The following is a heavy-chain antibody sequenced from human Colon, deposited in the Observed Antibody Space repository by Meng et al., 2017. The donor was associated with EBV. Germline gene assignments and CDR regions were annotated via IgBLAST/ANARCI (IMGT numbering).Heavy chain of an antibody. J-gene: IGHJ5*02. CDR2: VYYSGSA. CDR1: VVSISTYY. CDR3: ATMKYNDWFKN. V-gene: IGHV4-59*07. Sequence: QVHLQRSGPGLVKPSDTLSLTFTGSVVSISTYYWSWIRQSPGKGLEWIGYVYYSGSATYNPSLKSRVTISVDTSKNQVSLKLTSVSAADTAVYYCATMKYNDWFKNWGQGILVTVSS. D-gene: IGHD5-24*01.